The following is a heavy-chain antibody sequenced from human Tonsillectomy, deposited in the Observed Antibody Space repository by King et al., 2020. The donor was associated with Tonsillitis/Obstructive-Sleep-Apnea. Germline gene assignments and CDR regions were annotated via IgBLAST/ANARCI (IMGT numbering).Heavy chain of an antibody. J-gene: IGHJ6*03. CDR1: GVSLDTRGVG. V-gene: IGHV2-5*01. D-gene: IGHD2-15*01. Sequence: TLKESGPTVVKPTQTLTLTCTLSGVSLDTRGVGLGWIRQPPGKPLGCLALIYWNVVKNYSPSLKARLTITKDTPKNQVVRTMTNTDPLDTATYYCAQPTDPCRWGPGGYMDGWGKGTTDTVSS. CDR3: AQPTDPCRWGPGGYMDG. CDR2: IYWNVVK.